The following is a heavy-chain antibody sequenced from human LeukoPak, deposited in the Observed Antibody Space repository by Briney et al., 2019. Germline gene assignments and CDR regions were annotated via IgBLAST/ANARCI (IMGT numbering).Heavy chain of an antibody. Sequence: SETLSLTCAVSGYPISSGYYWGWIRQPPGKGLEWIGSIYHSGSTYYNPSLKSRVTISVDTSKNQFSLKLSSVTAADTAVYYCARVSVQEETLPYLDPWGQGTLVTVSS. J-gene: IGHJ5*02. D-gene: IGHD5-24*01. CDR1: GYPISSGYY. V-gene: IGHV4-38-2*01. CDR3: ARVSVQEETLPYLDP. CDR2: IYHSGST.